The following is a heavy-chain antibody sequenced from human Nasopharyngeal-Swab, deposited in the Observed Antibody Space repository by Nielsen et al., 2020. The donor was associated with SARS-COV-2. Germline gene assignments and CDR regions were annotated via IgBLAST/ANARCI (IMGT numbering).Heavy chain of an antibody. J-gene: IGHJ4*02. Sequence: ASVKVSCKASGYTFTRYYMHWVRQAPGQGLEWMGIINPSGGSTSYAQKFQGRVKMTRDTSTSTLYMELSSLRFEDTAVYYCARGARFAVDHFDYWGQGTLVTVPS. V-gene: IGHV1-46*01. CDR2: INPSGGST. CDR3: ARGARFAVDHFDY. CDR1: GYTFTRYY. D-gene: IGHD6-19*01.